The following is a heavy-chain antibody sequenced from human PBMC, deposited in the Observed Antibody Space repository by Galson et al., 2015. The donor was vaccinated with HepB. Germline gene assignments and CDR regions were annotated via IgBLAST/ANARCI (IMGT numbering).Heavy chain of an antibody. J-gene: IGHJ6*03. Sequence: SLRLSCAASGFTFSSYWMSWVRQAPGKGLEWVANIKQDGSEKYYVDSVKGRFTISRDNAKNSLYLQMNSLRAEDTAVYYCARDISGYLGYYYYYYMDVWGKGTTVTVSS. CDR3: ARDISGYLGYYYYYYMDV. CDR2: IKQDGSEK. V-gene: IGHV3-7*01. D-gene: IGHD3-22*01. CDR1: GFTFSSYW.